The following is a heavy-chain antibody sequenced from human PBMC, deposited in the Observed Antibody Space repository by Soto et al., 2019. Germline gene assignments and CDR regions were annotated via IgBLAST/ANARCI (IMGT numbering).Heavy chain of an antibody. Sequence: SETLSLTCTVSGGSISSYYWSWIRQPPGKGLEWIGYIYYSGSTNYNPSLKSRVTISVDTSKNQFSLKLSSVTAADTAVYYCARGLAYYYDSSGYPLIDYWGQGTLVTV. CDR1: GGSISSYY. CDR3: ARGLAYYYDSSGYPLIDY. CDR2: IYYSGST. J-gene: IGHJ4*02. V-gene: IGHV4-59*01. D-gene: IGHD3-22*01.